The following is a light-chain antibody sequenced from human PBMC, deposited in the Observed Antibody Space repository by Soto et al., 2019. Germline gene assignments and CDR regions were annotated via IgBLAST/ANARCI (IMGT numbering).Light chain of an antibody. V-gene: IGKV4-1*01. CDR3: QQYFSFPWT. J-gene: IGKJ1*01. Sequence: DIVMTQSPDSLAVSLGERATINCKSSPSVLYSSNNKNYLAWYQQRPGQPPNLLIYWASTRESGVPDRFSGSGSGTDFTLTISSLQAEDVAIYYCQQYFSFPWTFGQGTKVEIK. CDR2: WAS. CDR1: PSVLYSSNNKNY.